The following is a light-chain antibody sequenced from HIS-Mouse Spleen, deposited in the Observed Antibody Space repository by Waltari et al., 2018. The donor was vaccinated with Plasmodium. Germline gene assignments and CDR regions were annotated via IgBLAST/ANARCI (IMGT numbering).Light chain of an antibody. Sequence: QSVLTQPPSASGTPGQRVTISCSGSSSNIGSNTVNWYQQRPGTAPTLLIYSNNPRPSGVPDRFSGSKSGTSASLAISGLQSEDEADYYCAAWDDSLNGYVFGTGTKVTVL. V-gene: IGLV1-44*01. CDR1: SSNIGSNT. CDR3: AAWDDSLNGYV. J-gene: IGLJ1*01. CDR2: SNN.